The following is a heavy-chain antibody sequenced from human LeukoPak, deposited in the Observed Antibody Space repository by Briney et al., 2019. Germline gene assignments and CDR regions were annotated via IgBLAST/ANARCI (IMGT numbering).Heavy chain of an antibody. D-gene: IGHD5-24*01. Sequence: SETLSLTCTVSGGSISSYYWSWIRQPPGKGLERIGYIYYSGSTNYNPSLKSRVTISVDTSKNQFSLKLSSVTAADTAVYYCARSKKMATIHLDYWGQGTLVTVSS. V-gene: IGHV4-59*01. CDR3: ARSKKMATIHLDY. CDR1: GGSISSYY. CDR2: IYYSGST. J-gene: IGHJ4*02.